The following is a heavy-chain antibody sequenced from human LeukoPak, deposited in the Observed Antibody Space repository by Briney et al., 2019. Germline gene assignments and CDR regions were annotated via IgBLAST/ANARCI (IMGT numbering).Heavy chain of an antibody. CDR2: IIPILGIA. J-gene: IGHJ4*02. V-gene: IGHV1-69*04. CDR3: AREGRELPIDY. D-gene: IGHD1-7*01. Sequence: SVKVSCKASGGTFSSYAISWVRQAPGQGLEWMGRIIPILGIANYAQKFQGRVTITADKSTSTAYMELSSLRSEDTAVYYCAREGRELPIDYWGQGTLVTVSS. CDR1: GGTFSSYA.